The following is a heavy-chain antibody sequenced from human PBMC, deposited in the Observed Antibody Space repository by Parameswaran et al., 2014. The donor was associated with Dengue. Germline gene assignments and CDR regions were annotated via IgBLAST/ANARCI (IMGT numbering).Heavy chain of an antibody. V-gene: IGHV4-30-4*01. CDR2: IYYSGST. D-gene: IGHD5-12*01. J-gene: IGHJ4*02. CDR3: ARFSSGYDSEFDY. Sequence: RWIRQPPGKGLEWIGYIYYSGSTYYNPSLKSRVTISVDTSKNQFSLKLSSVTAADTAVYYCARFSSGYDSEFDYWGQGTLVTVSS.